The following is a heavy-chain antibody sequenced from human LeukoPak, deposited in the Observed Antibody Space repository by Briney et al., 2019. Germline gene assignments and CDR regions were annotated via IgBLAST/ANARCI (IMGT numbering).Heavy chain of an antibody. CDR1: AFRFSSFA. Sequence: PGGSLRLSCAASAFRFSSFAMTWVRQAPGKGLEWVSGIHGNGETTYYADSVKGRFTISRDSAKSSLYLQMNGLRAEDTAVYYCARAVSCTNGACAHDAFHIWGLGTMVTVSS. CDR3: ARAVSCTNGACAHDAFHI. D-gene: IGHD2-8*01. CDR2: IHGNGETT. V-gene: IGHV3-21*06. J-gene: IGHJ3*02.